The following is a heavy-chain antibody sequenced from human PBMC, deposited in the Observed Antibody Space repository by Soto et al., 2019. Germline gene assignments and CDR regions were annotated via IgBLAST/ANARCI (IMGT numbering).Heavy chain of an antibody. Sequence: SETLSLTCTVSGGSISSYYWSWIRQPPGKELEWIGYIYYSRSTNYNPSLKSRVTISVDTSKNQFSLKLSSVTAADTAVYYCARLTAVRRVIPHSPKYYYYYSGMDVWGQGTTVTVSS. V-gene: IGHV4-59*01. J-gene: IGHJ6*02. CDR1: GGSISSYY. D-gene: IGHD3-10*01. CDR3: ARLTAVRRVIPHSPKYYYYYSGMDV. CDR2: IYYSRST.